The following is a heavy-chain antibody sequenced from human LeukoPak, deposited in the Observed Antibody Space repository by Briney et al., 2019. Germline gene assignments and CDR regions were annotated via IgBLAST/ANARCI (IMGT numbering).Heavy chain of an antibody. CDR2: IYSGGST. J-gene: IGHJ4*02. CDR1: GFTFSNNY. V-gene: IGHV3-53*01. Sequence: GGSLRLSCAASGFTFSNNYMSWVRQAPGKGLEWIAVIYSGGSTFHADSVKGRFIISRDNSKNTLYLQMNSLRAEDTAVYYCAKVPSALTGGDWGQGTLVTVSS. CDR3: AKVPSALTGGD. D-gene: IGHD3-9*01.